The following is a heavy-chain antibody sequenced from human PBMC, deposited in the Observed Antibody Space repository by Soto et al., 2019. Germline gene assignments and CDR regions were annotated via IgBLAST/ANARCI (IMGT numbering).Heavy chain of an antibody. D-gene: IGHD3-16*02. J-gene: IGHJ4*02. Sequence: QVQLVQSGVEVQKPGASVKVSCKASGSTFTSYVINWLRQAPGQGLEWMGWISPYNGNTNYGQKLQGRVTMTTDTSTSIAYMELRSLRSDDTAVYYCAREGGVWGSFRYFDYWGQGTLVTVSS. V-gene: IGHV1-18*04. CDR3: AREGGVWGSFRYFDY. CDR1: GSTFTSYV. CDR2: ISPYNGNT.